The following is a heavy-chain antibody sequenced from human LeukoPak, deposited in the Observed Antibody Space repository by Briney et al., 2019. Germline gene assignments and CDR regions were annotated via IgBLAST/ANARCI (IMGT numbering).Heavy chain of an antibody. V-gene: IGHV3-30*03. D-gene: IGHD1-26*01. Sequence: GGSLRLSCAASGFTFSSYGMHWVRQAPGKGLEWVAVISYDGSNKYYADSVKGRFTISRDNSKNTLYPQMSSLRAEDTAVYYCARDSSGSYLGWYFDLWGRGTLVTVSS. CDR1: GFTFSSYG. CDR2: ISYDGSNK. J-gene: IGHJ2*01. CDR3: ARDSSGSYLGWYFDL.